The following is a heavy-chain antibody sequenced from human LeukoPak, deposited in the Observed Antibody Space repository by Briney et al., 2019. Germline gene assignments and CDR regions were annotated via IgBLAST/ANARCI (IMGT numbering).Heavy chain of an antibody. CDR1: GASINSYS. CDR2: VYYNRAT. CDR3: ARLGGQYSNAFDL. J-gene: IGHJ3*01. Sequence: SETLSLTCTVSGASINSYSWTWIRQSPAKGLECIGYVYYNRATYYNPSFESRVTISVDTSKNHLSLEMTSVTAADTAIYYCARLGGQYSNAFDLWGQGTMVSVSS. D-gene: IGHD2-15*01. V-gene: IGHV4-59*01.